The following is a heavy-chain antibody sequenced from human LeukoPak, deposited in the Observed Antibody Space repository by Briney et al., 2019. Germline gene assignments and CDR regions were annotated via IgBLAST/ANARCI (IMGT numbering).Heavy chain of an antibody. CDR3: ARDRNWNKYFDY. CDR2: IRSDGSEQ. V-gene: IGHV3-30*02. J-gene: IGHJ4*02. D-gene: IGHD1-20*01. CDR1: GFVFRNYG. Sequence: PGGSLRLSCAASGFVFRNYGMHWVRRAPGKGLDWVAFIRSDGSEQYYADSVKGRFALSRDNSMKTVFLQMNSLRLEDTAVYYCARDRNWNKYFDYWGQGTLVTVSS.